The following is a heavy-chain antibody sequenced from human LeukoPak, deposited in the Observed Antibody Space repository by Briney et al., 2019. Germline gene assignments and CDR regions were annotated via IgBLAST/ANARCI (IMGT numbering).Heavy chain of an antibody. V-gene: IGHV3-33*01. CDR2: IWYDGSNK. J-gene: IGHJ5*02. CDR3: ASDQVGSGGNWFDP. CDR1: GFTFNNYG. Sequence: PGGSLRLSCAASGFTFNNYGMHWVRQAPGKGLEWVATIWYDGSNKYYGDSVKGRFTISRDNSKNTPYMQMNSLRAEDTAVYYCASDQVGSGGNWFDPWGQGILVTVSS. D-gene: IGHD1-26*01.